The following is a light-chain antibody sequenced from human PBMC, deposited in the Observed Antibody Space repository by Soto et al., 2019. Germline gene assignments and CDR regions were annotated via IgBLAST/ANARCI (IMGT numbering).Light chain of an antibody. CDR3: HKYNNAPAT. V-gene: IGKV1-27*01. Sequence: DIQMTQSPSSLSASEGDRVTMTCRASQGINNYLAWYQQKPGKVPKRLIYAASTLQSGVPFRFSGSASGTDFTLTISSLQLDDVATYYCHKYNNAPATFGQGTKVDIK. CDR1: QGINNY. CDR2: AAS. J-gene: IGKJ1*01.